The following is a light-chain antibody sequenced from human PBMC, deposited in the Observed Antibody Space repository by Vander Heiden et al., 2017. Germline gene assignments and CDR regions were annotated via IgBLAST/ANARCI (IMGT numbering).Light chain of an antibody. CDR3: QAGDSSTAV. Sequence: SYELTQPPSVSVSPGQTASIPCSGATVGDKYACWSQQKPGQSPVLVIYQDSKRPSGITVRFSGSNSATTATLTISGTQAMDEDYYYCQAGDSSTAVFGGGTKRTVL. V-gene: IGLV3-1*01. J-gene: IGLJ2*01. CDR1: TVGDKY. CDR2: QDS.